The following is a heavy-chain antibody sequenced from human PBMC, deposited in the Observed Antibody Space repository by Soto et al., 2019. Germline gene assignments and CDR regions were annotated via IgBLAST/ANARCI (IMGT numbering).Heavy chain of an antibody. CDR3: AKTANGWFSAFDI. CDR1: GFTFSGYA. V-gene: IGHV3-23*01. J-gene: IGHJ3*02. Sequence: EVQLLESGGGLVQPGGSLRLSCAASGFTFSGYAMSWVRQAPGKGVEWVSAISGSGGTTYYADSVKGRFTFSRDNSKNTLYLQMNSLRAEDTAVYYCAKTANGWFSAFDIWGQGTMVTVSS. CDR2: ISGSGGTT. D-gene: IGHD6-19*01.